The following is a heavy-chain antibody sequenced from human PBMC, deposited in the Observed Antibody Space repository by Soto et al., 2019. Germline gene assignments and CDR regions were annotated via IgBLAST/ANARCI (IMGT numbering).Heavy chain of an antibody. J-gene: IGHJ6*03. CDR3: ARPYYDFWSGKRRDIKNSYYYYMDV. CDR1: GYTFTSYD. Sequence: GASVKVSCKASGYTFTSYDINWVRQATGQGLEWMGWMNPNSGNTGYAQKFQGRVTMTRNTSISTAYMELSSLRSEDTAVYYCARPYYDFWSGKRRDIKNSYYYYMDVWGKGTTVTVSS. V-gene: IGHV1-8*01. CDR2: MNPNSGNT. D-gene: IGHD3-3*01.